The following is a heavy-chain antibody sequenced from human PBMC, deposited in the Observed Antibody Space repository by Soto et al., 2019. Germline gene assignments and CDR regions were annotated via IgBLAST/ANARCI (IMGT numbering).Heavy chain of an antibody. Sequence: GESLKISCKGSGYSFTSYWIGWVRQMPGKGLEWMGIIYHGDSDTRYSPSFQGQVTISADKSISTAYLQWSSLKASDTAMYYCARAGQGAYIGSCSGGSCADFQHWGQGTLVTVAS. D-gene: IGHD2-15*01. J-gene: IGHJ1*01. CDR1: GYSFTSYW. CDR3: ARAGQGAYIGSCSGGSCADFQH. V-gene: IGHV5-51*01. CDR2: IYHGDSDT.